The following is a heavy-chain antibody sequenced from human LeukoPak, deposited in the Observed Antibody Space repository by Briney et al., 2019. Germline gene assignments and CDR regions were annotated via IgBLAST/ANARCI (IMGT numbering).Heavy chain of an antibody. CDR3: ARGPWGSGFDP. CDR1: GFTFSSYW. V-gene: IGHV4-34*01. D-gene: IGHD3-16*01. Sequence: GSLRLSCAASGFTFSSYWMNWARQPPGKGLEWIGNINYSGRTYSSPSLRSRVTISVDTSKNQFSLKLSSVTAADTAVYYCARGPWGSGFDPWGQGTLVTVSS. CDR2: INYSGRT. J-gene: IGHJ5*02.